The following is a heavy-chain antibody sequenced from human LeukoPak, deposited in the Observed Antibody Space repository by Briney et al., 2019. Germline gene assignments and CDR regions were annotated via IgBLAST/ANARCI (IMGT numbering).Heavy chain of an antibody. CDR3: ARVRGSEIGVAGFVWFDP. V-gene: IGHV3-66*02. J-gene: IGHJ5*02. CDR2: IYSGGST. Sequence: GGSLRLSCAASGFTVSSNYMSWVRQAPGKGLEWVSVIYSGGSTYYADSVKGRFTISRDNSKNTLYLQMNSLRAEDTAVYYCARVRGSEIGVAGFVWFDPWGQGTLVTVSS. CDR1: GFTVSSNY. D-gene: IGHD3-10*01.